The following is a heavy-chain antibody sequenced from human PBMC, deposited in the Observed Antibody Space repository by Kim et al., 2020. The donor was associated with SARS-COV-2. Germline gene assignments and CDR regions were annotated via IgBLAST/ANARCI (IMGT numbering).Heavy chain of an antibody. J-gene: IGHJ5*02. D-gene: IGHD3-10*01. Sequence: SVKGRFTISRDNSKSTLYLQMGSLRAEDMAVYYCAREHSRVRGVINWFDPWGQGTLVTVSS. CDR3: AREHSRVRGVINWFDP. V-gene: IGHV3-64*01.